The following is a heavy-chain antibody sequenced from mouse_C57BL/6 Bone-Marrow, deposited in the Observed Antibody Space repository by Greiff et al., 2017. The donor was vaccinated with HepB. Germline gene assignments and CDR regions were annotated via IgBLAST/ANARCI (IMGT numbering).Heavy chain of an antibody. CDR3: ARKGDYDVPYAMDY. Sequence: VQRVESGPGLVQPSQSLSITCTVSGFSLTSYGVHWVRQSPGKGLEWLGVIWSGGSTDYNAAFISRLSISKDNSKSQVFFKMNSLQADDTAIYYCARKGDYDVPYAMDYWGQGTSVTVSS. V-gene: IGHV2-2*01. D-gene: IGHD2-4*01. J-gene: IGHJ4*01. CDR1: GFSLTSYG. CDR2: IWSGGST.